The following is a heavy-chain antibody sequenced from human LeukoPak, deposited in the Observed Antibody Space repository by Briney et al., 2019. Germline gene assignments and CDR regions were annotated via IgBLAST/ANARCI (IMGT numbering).Heavy chain of an antibody. CDR1: GGSISSYY. CDR3: ARRIFSGFDP. D-gene: IGHD3-9*01. V-gene: IGHV4-59*08. Sequence: KSSETLSLTCTVSGGSISSYYWSWIRQPPGKGLEWIGYIYYSGTINYNPSLKSRVTISVDTSKNQFSLKLSSVTAADTAVYYCARRIFSGFDPWGQGTLVTVSS. J-gene: IGHJ5*02. CDR2: IYYSGTI.